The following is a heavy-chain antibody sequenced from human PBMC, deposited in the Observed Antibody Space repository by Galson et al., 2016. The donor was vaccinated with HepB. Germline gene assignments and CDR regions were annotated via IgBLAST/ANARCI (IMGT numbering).Heavy chain of an antibody. J-gene: IGHJ5*02. CDR3: ARRMNYYDSSGYYLPLDP. CDR2: IYPGDSDT. V-gene: IGHV5-51*01. Sequence: QSGAEVKKPGDSLKISCKGSGYSFTNFWIAWVRQMPGKGLEWMGIIYPGDSDTRYSPSFQGQVTMSVDKSINTAYLQWSRLKASDTAMYFCARRMNYYDSSGYYLPLDPGGQGTLVIVSS. CDR1: GYSFTNFW. D-gene: IGHD3-22*01.